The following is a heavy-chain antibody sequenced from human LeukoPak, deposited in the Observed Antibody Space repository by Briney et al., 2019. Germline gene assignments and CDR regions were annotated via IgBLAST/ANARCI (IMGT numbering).Heavy chain of an antibody. V-gene: IGHV4-59*01. Sequence: SETLSLTCTVSGGSISSYYWSWIRQPPGKGLEWIGYIYYSGSTNYNPSLKSRVTISVDTSKNQFSLKLSSVTAADTAVYYCARGVLRSLEWLPTAYFDYWGQGTLVTVSS. CDR2: IYYSGST. CDR1: GGSISSYY. J-gene: IGHJ4*02. D-gene: IGHD3-3*01. CDR3: ARGVLRSLEWLPTAYFDY.